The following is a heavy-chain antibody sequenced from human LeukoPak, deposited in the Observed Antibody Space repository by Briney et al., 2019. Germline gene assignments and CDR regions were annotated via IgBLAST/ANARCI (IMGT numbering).Heavy chain of an antibody. J-gene: IGHJ4*02. D-gene: IGHD3-22*01. Sequence: GASVKVSCKASGGTFSSYAISWVRQAPGQGLEWMGRIIPIFGIANYAQKFQGRVTITADKSTSTAYMEQSSLRSEDTAVYYCARASYYYDSSGYYLDYWGQGTLVTVSS. CDR2: IIPIFGIA. V-gene: IGHV1-69*04. CDR3: ARASYYYDSSGYYLDY. CDR1: GGTFSSYA.